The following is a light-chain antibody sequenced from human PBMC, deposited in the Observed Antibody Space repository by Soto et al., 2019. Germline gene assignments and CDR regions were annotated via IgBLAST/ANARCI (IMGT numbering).Light chain of an antibody. J-gene: IGKJ5*01. V-gene: IGKV1D-12*01. CDR3: QQANSFQVT. CDR1: QGIRSW. Sequence: GGRVTITCRASQGIRSWLAWYQQKPGKAPKLLIYAASKLQSGVPSRFSGSGSGTDFTLTISSLQPEDFATYYCQQANSFQVTLGQGTRLEIK. CDR2: AAS.